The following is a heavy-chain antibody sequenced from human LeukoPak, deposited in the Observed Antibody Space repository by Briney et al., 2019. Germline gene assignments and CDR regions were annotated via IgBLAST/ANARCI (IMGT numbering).Heavy chain of an antibody. Sequence: GGSLRLSCAVSGITFSSYAMSWVRQAPGRGLEWVSAVKTSAGDTYYADSVKGRFTISRDNSKSTVYPQMNSLRAEDTALYYCAKGQMATILGFDSWGQGALVTVSS. J-gene: IGHJ4*02. CDR1: GITFSSYA. D-gene: IGHD5-24*01. V-gene: IGHV3-23*01. CDR2: VKTSAGDT. CDR3: AKGQMATILGFDS.